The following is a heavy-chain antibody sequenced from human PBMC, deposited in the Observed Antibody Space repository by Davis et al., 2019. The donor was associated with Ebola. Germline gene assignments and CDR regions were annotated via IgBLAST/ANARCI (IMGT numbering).Heavy chain of an antibody. V-gene: IGHV1-2*06. CDR1: GYTFTGYY. D-gene: IGHD2-15*01. CDR2: NNPNSGGT. CDR3: AREGYCSGGSCYFFDY. Sequence: ASVKVSCKASGYTFTGYYMHWVRQAPGQGLDWMGRNNPNSGGTNYAQKFQGRVTMTRDMSISTAYMELSRLRSDDTAVYYCAREGYCSGGSCYFFDYWGQGTLVTVSS. J-gene: IGHJ4*02.